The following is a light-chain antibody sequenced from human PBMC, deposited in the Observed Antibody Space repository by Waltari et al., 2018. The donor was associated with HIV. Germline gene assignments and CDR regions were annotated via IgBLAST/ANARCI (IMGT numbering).Light chain of an antibody. CDR2: YDS. CDR3: QVWDSSSDAYV. V-gene: IGLV3-21*04. J-gene: IGLJ1*01. CDR1: NVGSKS. Sequence: SSVLAQPPSVSVAPGQTARLTCGGNNVGSKSVHWYQQKPGQAPVVVIYYDSDRPSGIPERFSGSNSGNTATLTISRVEAGDEADYYCQVWDSSSDAYVFGTGTKVTVL.